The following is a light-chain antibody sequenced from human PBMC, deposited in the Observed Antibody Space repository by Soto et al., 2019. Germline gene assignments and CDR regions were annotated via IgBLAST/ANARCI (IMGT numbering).Light chain of an antibody. Sequence: QPVLTQPPSVSGAPGKRVAISCAGTSSNIVAGYDIHSYQHLPGTAPNLLIFGNINRTLGVPDRFSGSKSGTSASLATTGLQAEDEGDYYCQTYDTGVSGSIFGGGTKVTVL. CDR3: QTYDTGVSGSI. CDR2: GNI. V-gene: IGLV1-40*01. CDR1: SSNIVAGYD. J-gene: IGLJ2*01.